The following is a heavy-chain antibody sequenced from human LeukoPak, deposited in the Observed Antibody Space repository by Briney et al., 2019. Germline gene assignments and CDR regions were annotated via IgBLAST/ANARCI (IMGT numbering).Heavy chain of an antibody. V-gene: IGHV4-34*01. D-gene: IGHD3-16*01. CDR3: ARLLGVWGSYPSGY. Sequence: SETLSLTCAVYGGSFSGYYWSWIRQPPGKGLEWIGEINHSGSTNYNPSLKSRVTISVDTSKNQFSLKLSSVTAADTAVYYCARLLGVWGSYPSGYWGQGTLVTVSS. CDR1: GGSFSGYY. CDR2: INHSGST. J-gene: IGHJ4*02.